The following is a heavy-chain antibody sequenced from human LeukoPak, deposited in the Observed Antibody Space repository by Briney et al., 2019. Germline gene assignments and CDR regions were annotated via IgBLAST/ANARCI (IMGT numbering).Heavy chain of an antibody. CDR2: ISGSGGST. Sequence: GGSLRLSCAASGFTFSSYAMSWVRQAPGKGLEWVSAISGSGGSTYYADSVKGRFIISRDNSKNTLYLQMNSLRAEDTAVYYCAKDTVKVTTIRRVPHYMDVWGKGTTVTISS. D-gene: IGHD5-12*01. CDR1: GFTFSSYA. V-gene: IGHV3-23*01. CDR3: AKDTVKVTTIRRVPHYMDV. J-gene: IGHJ6*03.